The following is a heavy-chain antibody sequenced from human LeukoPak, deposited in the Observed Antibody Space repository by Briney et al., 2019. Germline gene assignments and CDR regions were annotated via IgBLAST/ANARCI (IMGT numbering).Heavy chain of an antibody. CDR3: ARMNWNGDDAFDI. D-gene: IGHD1-1*01. CDR2: MNPNSGNT. Sequence: ASAKVSCKASGYTFTSYDINWVRQATGQGLEWMGWMNPNSGNTGHAQRFQGRVTMTRNTSISTAYMELSSLRSEDTAVYYCARMNWNGDDAFDIWGQGTMVTVSS. V-gene: IGHV1-8*01. CDR1: GYTFTSYD. J-gene: IGHJ3*02.